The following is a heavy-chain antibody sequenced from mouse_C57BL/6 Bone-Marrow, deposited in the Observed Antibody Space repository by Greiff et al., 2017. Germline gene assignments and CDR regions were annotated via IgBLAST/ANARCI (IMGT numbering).Heavy chain of an antibody. CDR3: ARRYVWYFDV. D-gene: IGHD2-14*01. V-gene: IGHV1-81*01. CDR2: IYPRSGNT. Sequence: LQESGAELARPGASVKLSCKASGYTFTSYGISWVKQRTGQGLEWIGEIYPRSGNTYYNEKFKGKATLTADKSSSTAYMELRSLTSEDSAVYFCARRYVWYFDVWGTGTTVTVSS. CDR1: GYTFTSYG. J-gene: IGHJ1*03.